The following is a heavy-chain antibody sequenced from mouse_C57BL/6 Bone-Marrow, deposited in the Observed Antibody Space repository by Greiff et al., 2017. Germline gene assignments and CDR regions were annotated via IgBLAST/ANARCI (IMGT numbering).Heavy chain of an antibody. CDR3: SRCPVYYYGSSYSRDYFDY. CDR2: ILPGSGST. V-gene: IGHV1-9*01. D-gene: IGHD1-1*01. CDR1: GYTFTGYW. J-gene: IGHJ2*01. Sequence: QVQLQQSGAELMKPGASVKLSCKATGYTFTGYWIEWVKQRPGHGLEWIGEILPGSGSTNYNEKFKGKATFTADTSSNPAYMQLSSLTTEDSAIYYCSRCPVYYYGSSYSRDYFDYWGQGTTLTVSS.